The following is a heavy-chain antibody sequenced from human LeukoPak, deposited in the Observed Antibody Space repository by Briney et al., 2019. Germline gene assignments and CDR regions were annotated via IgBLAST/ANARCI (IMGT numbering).Heavy chain of an antibody. V-gene: IGHV3-23*01. J-gene: IGHJ4*02. Sequence: GGSLRLSCAASGFTFNRYAMSWVRQAPGKGLEWVSSIEASGENTYYADSVKGRFTMSRDNSNNTLYLQMNSLRGDDTAIFYCARDHLSCTGGSCYSNNWGQGTLVTVSS. CDR2: IEASGENT. CDR1: GFTFNRYA. D-gene: IGHD2-15*01. CDR3: ARDHLSCTGGSCYSNN.